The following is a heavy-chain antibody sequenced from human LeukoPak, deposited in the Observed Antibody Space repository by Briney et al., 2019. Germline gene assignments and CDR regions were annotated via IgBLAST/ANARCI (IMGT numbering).Heavy chain of an antibody. J-gene: IGHJ6*02. D-gene: IGHD6-19*01. CDR2: ISSSSSYI. CDR1: GFTFSSYS. Sequence: PGGSLRLSCAASGFTFSSYSMNWVRQAPGKGLEWVSSISSSSSYIYYADSVKGRFTISRDNAKNSLYLQMNSLRAEDTAVYYCARDGEWLAAYYYGMDVWGQGTTVTVSS. CDR3: ARDGEWLAAYYYGMDV. V-gene: IGHV3-21*01.